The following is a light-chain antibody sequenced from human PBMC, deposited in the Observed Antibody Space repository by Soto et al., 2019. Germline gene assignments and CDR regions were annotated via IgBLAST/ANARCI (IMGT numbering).Light chain of an antibody. V-gene: IGKV3-20*01. CDR2: GAS. CDR3: QQYGSSGT. J-gene: IGKJ1*01. Sequence: ESLLTQSPATLSLSPGEIANLSCRASRSVSMYLAWYQQKPGQAPRLLIYGASNRATGIPDRFSGSGSGTDFTLTISRLEPEDFAVYYCQQYGSSGTFGQGTKVDIK. CDR1: RSVSMY.